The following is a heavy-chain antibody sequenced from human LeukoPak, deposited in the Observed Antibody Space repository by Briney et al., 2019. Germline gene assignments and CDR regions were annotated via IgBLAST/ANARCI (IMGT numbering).Heavy chain of an antibody. CDR3: ARDKRDGYNYNWFDP. CDR2: IIPIFGTA. Sequence: SVKVSCKASGYTFLSYGISWVRQAPGQGLEWMGGIIPIFGTANYAQKFQGRVTITADESTSTAYMELSSLRSEDTAVYYCARDKRDGYNYNWFDPWGQGTLVTVSS. J-gene: IGHJ5*02. CDR1: GYTFLSYG. D-gene: IGHD5-24*01. V-gene: IGHV1-69*13.